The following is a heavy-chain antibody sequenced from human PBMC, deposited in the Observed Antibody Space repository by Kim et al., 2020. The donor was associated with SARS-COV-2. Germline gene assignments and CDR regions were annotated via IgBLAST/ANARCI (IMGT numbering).Heavy chain of an antibody. Sequence: GGSLRLSCAASGFTVSSNYMSWVRQAPGKGLEWVSVIYSGGSTYYADSVKGRFTISRDNSKNTLYLQMNSLRAEDTAVYYCARVPIFMVRGVTYSGWFDPWGQGTLVTVSS. D-gene: IGHD3-10*01. J-gene: IGHJ5*02. CDR3: ARVPIFMVRGVTYSGWFDP. CDR1: GFTVSSNY. V-gene: IGHV3-66*02. CDR2: IYSGGST.